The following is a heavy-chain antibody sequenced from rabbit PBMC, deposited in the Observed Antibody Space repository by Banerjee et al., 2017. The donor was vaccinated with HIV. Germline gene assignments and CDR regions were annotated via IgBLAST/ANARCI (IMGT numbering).Heavy chain of an antibody. CDR2: IYTDSSGST. Sequence: QSLEESGGDLVKPGASLTLTCTASGFSFSSYYYMYWVRQAPGKGLEWIACIYTDSSGSTWYATWAKGRFTISKTSSTTVTLQMTSLTVADTATYFCAKPYSAPGGYYDLWGQGTLVNVS. J-gene: IGHJ4*01. CDR1: GFSFSSYYY. V-gene: IGHV1S40*01. CDR3: AKPYSAPGGYYDL. D-gene: IGHD1-1*01.